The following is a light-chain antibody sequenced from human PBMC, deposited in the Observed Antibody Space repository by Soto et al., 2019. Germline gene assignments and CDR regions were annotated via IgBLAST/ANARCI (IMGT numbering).Light chain of an antibody. CDR1: QSVRSY. J-gene: IGKJ3*01. V-gene: IGKV3-11*01. CDR3: QQRGNWPQT. CDR2: DAF. Sequence: EIVLTQSPATLSLSPGERATLSCRASQSVRSYLAWYQQKPGQTPRPLIYDAFNRATGIPARFSGSGSGTDFTLTISSLEPEDFAVYYCQQRGNWPQTFGPGTKVDI.